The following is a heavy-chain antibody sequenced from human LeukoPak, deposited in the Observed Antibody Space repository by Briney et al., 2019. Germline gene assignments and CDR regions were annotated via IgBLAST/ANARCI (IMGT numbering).Heavy chain of an antibody. J-gene: IGHJ4*02. CDR3: AKDPERWLQSGFDN. CDR1: GFTFSSYG. V-gene: IGHV3-30*02. D-gene: IGHD5-24*01. Sequence: GGSLRLSCAASGFTFSSYGMLWVRQAPGKGLEWVAFIRYDGSNKYYADSVKGRFTISRDNSKNTLYLQMNSLRAEDTAVYYCAKDPERWLQSGFDNWGQGTLVTVSS. CDR2: IRYDGSNK.